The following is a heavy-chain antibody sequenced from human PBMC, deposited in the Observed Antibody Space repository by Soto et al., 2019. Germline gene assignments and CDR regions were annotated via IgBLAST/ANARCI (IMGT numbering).Heavy chain of an antibody. D-gene: IGHD3-16*02. CDR3: ARELYYDYVWGSYRPNSPFDY. Sequence: ASVKVSCKASGYTFTSYYMHWVRQAPGQGLEWMGIINPSGGSTSYAQKFQGRVTMTRDTSTSTVYMELSSLRSEDTAVYYCARELYYDYVWGSYRPNSPFDYWGQGTLVNV. J-gene: IGHJ4*02. CDR2: INPSGGST. CDR1: GYTFTSYY. V-gene: IGHV1-46*01.